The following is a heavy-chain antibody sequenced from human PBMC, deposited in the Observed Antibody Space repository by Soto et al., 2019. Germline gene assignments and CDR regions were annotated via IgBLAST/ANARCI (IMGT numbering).Heavy chain of an antibody. V-gene: IGHV5-10-1*01. CDR1: GYSFAGYW. Sequence: GDSLKISCKGSGYSFAGYWITWVRQKPGKGRESMGRIYPSVSHTYYSPALRGHVTISATKSITTVFLQWSSLRASDTAMYYCARQIYDSDTGPNFQYYFDSWGQGTPVTVSS. D-gene: IGHD3-22*01. J-gene: IGHJ4*02. CDR2: IYPSVSHT. CDR3: ARQIYDSDTGPNFQYYFDS.